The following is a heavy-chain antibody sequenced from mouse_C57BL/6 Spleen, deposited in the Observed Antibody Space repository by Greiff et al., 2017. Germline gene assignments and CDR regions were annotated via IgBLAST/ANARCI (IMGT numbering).Heavy chain of an antibody. V-gene: IGHV1-42*01. CDR1: GYSFTGYY. CDR3: ARGGANWLWYFDV. D-gene: IGHD4-1*01. Sequence: EVQRVESGPELVKPGASVKISCKASGYSFTGYYMNWVKQSPEKSLEWIGEINPSTGGTTYNQKFKAKATLTVDKSSSTAYMQLKSLTSEDSAVYYCARGGANWLWYFDVWGTGTTVTVSS. CDR2: INPSTGGT. J-gene: IGHJ1*03.